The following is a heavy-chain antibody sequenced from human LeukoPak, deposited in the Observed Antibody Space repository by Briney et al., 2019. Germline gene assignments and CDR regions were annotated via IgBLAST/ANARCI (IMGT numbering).Heavy chain of an antibody. CDR3: TAEYIVGAPFDY. Sequence: PGGSLRLSCAASGFTFTSAWMSWVRQAPGKGLEWVGGIKTKTNGGTTDYAAPVQGRFTVSRDDSKNTLYLQMNSLKTEDTAVYYCTAEYIVGAPFDYWGQGTLVTVSS. CDR2: IKTKTNGGTT. J-gene: IGHJ4*02. D-gene: IGHD1-26*01. V-gene: IGHV3-15*01. CDR1: GFTFTSAW.